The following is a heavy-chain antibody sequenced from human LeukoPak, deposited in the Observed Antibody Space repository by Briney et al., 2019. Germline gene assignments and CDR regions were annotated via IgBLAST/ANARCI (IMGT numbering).Heavy chain of an antibody. Sequence: PGGSLRLSCAASGFTFSSYGMHWVRQAPGQGLEWMGIINPSGGSTSYAQRFQGRVTMTRDTSTSTVYMELSSLRSEDTAVYYCARAYDFPDYWGQGTLVTVSS. CDR1: GFTFSSYG. V-gene: IGHV1-46*01. D-gene: IGHD3-3*01. J-gene: IGHJ4*02. CDR3: ARAYDFPDY. CDR2: INPSGGST.